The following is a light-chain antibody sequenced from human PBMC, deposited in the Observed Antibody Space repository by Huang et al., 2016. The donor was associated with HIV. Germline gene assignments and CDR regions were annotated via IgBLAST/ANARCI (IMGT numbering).Light chain of an antibody. CDR3: QQYSSSPWT. V-gene: IGKV3-20*01. Sequence: EIVLTQSPDTLSLSPGERGALSCRASHNVSTDYLAWYQHKSGPAPRLLIYGSSGRATGTPARFSGSGSGTDFSLTIDTVEPEDFALYYCQQYSSSPWTFGPGSKLEIK. J-gene: IGKJ3*01. CDR1: HNVSTDY. CDR2: GSS.